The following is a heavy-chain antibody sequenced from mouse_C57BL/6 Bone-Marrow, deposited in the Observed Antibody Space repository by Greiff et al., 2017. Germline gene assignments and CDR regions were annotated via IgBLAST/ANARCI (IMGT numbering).Heavy chain of an antibody. V-gene: IGHV1-55*01. CDR2: LSPGSGST. Sequence: QVHLQQPGAELVQPGASVTMSCTASGSTFTRYWITWVKQRPGPGLAWLFALSPGSGSTNYNEKFKSKATLTVDTSSSTAYMQLRSLTSEDSAVYDCARGKRDYFDYWGEGTTLTVSS. CDR3: ARGKRDYFDY. CDR1: GSTFTRYW. J-gene: IGHJ2*01. D-gene: IGHD2-1*01.